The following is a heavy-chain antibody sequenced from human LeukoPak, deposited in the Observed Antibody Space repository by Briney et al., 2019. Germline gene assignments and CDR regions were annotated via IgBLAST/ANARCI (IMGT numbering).Heavy chain of an antibody. J-gene: IGHJ3*02. D-gene: IGHD5-18*01. V-gene: IGHV4-59*08. CDR2: IYYSGST. Sequence: NPSETLSLTCTVSGGSISSYYWSWIRQPPGKGLEWIGYIYYSGSTNYNPSLKSRVTISVDTSKNQFSLKLSSVTAADTAVYYCARQAVQLAPAAIWGQGTMVTVSS. CDR3: ARQAVQLAPAAI. CDR1: GGSISSYY.